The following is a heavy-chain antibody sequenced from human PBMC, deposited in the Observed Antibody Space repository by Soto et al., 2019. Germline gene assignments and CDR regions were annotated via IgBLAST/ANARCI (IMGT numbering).Heavy chain of an antibody. Sequence: QVQLMQSGAEVKKPGASVKVSCKASGDTFTDYYIHWVRQAPGQGLEWMGTVNPSGGHTTSAKHYQGRVTXTXAXSXXTLDMELTSLTSDDTAIYYCARGGHVVVVTAALDYWGQGTLVTVSS. CDR1: GDTFTDYY. D-gene: IGHD2-21*02. J-gene: IGHJ4*02. V-gene: IGHV1-46*01. CDR3: ARGGHVVVVTAALDY. CDR2: VNPSGGHT.